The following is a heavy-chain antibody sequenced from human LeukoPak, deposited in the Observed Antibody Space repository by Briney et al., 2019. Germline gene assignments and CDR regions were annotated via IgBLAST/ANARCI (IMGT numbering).Heavy chain of an antibody. CDR2: ISGSGGST. J-gene: IGHJ6*02. Sequence: GGSLRLSCAASGFTFSNARMNWVRQAPGKGLEWVSAISGSGGSTYYADSVKGRFTISRDNSKNTLYLQMNSLRAEDTAVYYCAKDRVRGNYYDFWSGPDYYYYGMDVWGQGTTVTVSS. CDR1: GFTFSNAR. CDR3: AKDRVRGNYYDFWSGPDYYYYGMDV. V-gene: IGHV3-23*01. D-gene: IGHD3-3*01.